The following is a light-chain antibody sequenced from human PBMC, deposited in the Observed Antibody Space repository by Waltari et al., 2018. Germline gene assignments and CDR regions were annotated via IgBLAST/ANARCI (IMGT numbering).Light chain of an antibody. J-gene: IGKJ4*01. Sequence: ELVLTQSPGTLSLSPGERPTVPCRPSQTVRTTYLAWYQQNPGQAPTLPIYGASSRATGIPDRFSGSGSGTDFSLTISSLEPEDIAVYYCQQYDISPRTFGGGTKVEI. CDR2: GAS. CDR3: QQYDISPRT. CDR1: QTVRTTY. V-gene: IGKV3-20*01.